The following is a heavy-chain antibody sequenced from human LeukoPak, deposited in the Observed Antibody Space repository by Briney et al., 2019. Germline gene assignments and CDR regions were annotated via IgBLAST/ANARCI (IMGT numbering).Heavy chain of an antibody. CDR1: GGTFSSYA. J-gene: IGHJ4*02. CDR2: IIPIFGTA. Sequence: SVKVSCKASGGTFSSYAISWVRQAPGQGLEWMGGIIPIFGTANYAQKFQGGVTITADESTSTAYMELSSLRSEDTAVYYCARDEIFRPVSAGTLNYWGQGTLVTVSS. V-gene: IGHV1-69*13. CDR3: ARDEIFRPVSAGTLNY. D-gene: IGHD6-13*01.